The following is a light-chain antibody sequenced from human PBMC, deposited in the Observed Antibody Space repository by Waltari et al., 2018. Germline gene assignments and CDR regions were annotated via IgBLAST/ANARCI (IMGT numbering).Light chain of an antibody. V-gene: IGKV1-12*01. CDR1: QDIRNW. CDR2: ATS. CDR3: QQANSFPIT. Sequence: DIQMTQSPSSVSASVGDRVTITCRASQDIRNWLAWYQQKPGKAPNLLIYATSNLQTGVPSRFSGSGSGTEFTLTISSLQPEDFATYYCQQANSFPITFGPGTKVDIK. J-gene: IGKJ3*01.